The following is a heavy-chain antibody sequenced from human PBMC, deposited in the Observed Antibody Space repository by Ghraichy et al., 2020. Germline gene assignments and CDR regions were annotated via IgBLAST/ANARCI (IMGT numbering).Heavy chain of an antibody. V-gene: IGHV3-23*01. D-gene: IGHD3-3*01. CDR3: GKDLSTYGITSFGPLEASPN. CDR2: ISNSGGST. Sequence: GGSLRLSCAASGLTFSSYTMSWVRQAPGKGLEWVSLISNSGGSTYYTDSVKGRFTISRDNSKNTLYLQMNSLRAEDTAVYYCGKDLSTYGITSFGPLEASPNGGQGTLVTVSS. J-gene: IGHJ4*02. CDR1: GLTFSSYT.